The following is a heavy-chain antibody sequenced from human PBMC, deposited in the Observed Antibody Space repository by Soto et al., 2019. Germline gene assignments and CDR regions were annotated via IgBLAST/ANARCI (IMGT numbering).Heavy chain of an antibody. CDR2: IRGFSPYT. Sequence: GGSLRLSCVASGFTFRTYTMNWVRQAPGRGLEWVSGIRGFSPYTFYAESVKGRFTISKDNAKNSLYLQMNSLGVEDTAVYYCARDRGYDAHDYYYNAMDVWGQGTTVTAP. D-gene: IGHD2-15*01. V-gene: IGHV3-21*01. J-gene: IGHJ6*02. CDR1: GFTFRTYT. CDR3: ARDRGYDAHDYYYNAMDV.